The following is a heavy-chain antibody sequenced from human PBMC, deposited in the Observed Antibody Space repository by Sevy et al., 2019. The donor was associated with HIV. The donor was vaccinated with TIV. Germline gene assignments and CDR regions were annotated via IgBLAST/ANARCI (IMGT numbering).Heavy chain of an antibody. J-gene: IGHJ6*02. CDR2: IKSEFDGGAI. Sequence: GGSLRLSCTASGFTFSSAWMSWVRQAPGKGLEWVGRIKSEFDGGAIDYAAPVKGRFSISREDSKNTVYLQMKSLKTEETDVYYCITDPAYRGYDEEVINYYFYGMDVWGQGTTVTVSS. D-gene: IGHD5-12*01. CDR3: ITDPAYRGYDEEVINYYFYGMDV. V-gene: IGHV3-15*01. CDR1: GFTFSSAW.